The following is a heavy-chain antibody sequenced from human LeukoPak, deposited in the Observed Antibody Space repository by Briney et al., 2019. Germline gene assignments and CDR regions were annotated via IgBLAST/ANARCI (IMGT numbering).Heavy chain of an antibody. CDR1: VFTFSSDG. CDR2: ISGSGGST. D-gene: IGHD6-19*01. V-gene: IGHV3-23*01. CDR3: AKIQGWFNTAFQI. Sequence: GGTLRLSCAASVFTFSSDGMSWVRQAPGKGLEWVSAISGSGGSTYYADSVKGRFTISRDISKNTLFLQMNSLRAEDTAVYYCAKIQGWFNTAFQIGGQGTMVTVSS. J-gene: IGHJ3*02.